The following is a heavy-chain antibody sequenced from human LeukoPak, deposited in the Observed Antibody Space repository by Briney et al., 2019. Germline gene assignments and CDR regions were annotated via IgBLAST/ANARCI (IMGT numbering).Heavy chain of an antibody. CDR1: GGSFSGYY. J-gene: IGHJ4*02. CDR2: INHSGST. Sequence: SETLSLTCAVYGGSFSGYYWSWIRQPPGKGLEWIGEINHSGSTNYNPSFKSRVTISVDTSKNQFSLKLSSVTAADTAVYYCLLRGGYDQYGDFDYWGQGTLVTVSS. V-gene: IGHV4-34*01. D-gene: IGHD5-12*01. CDR3: LLRGGYDQYGDFDY.